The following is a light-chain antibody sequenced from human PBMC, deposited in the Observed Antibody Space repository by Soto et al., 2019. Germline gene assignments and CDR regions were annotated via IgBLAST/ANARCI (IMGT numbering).Light chain of an antibody. Sequence: EIVLSQSPGTLSLSKGERATLSCRASQSVSSSYLAWYQQKPGQAPRLLIYGASSRATGIPDRFSGSGSGTDFTLTISRLEPEDFAVYYCQQYGSSPPETFGQ. CDR2: GAS. CDR1: QSVSSSY. V-gene: IGKV3-20*01. J-gene: IGKJ1*01. CDR3: QQYGSSPPET.